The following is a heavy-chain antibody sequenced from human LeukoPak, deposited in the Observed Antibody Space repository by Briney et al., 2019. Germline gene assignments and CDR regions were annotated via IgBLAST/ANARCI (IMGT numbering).Heavy chain of an antibody. CDR3: ARRGLREPFDY. D-gene: IGHD4-17*01. V-gene: IGHV1-8*03. CDR1: GYTFTLYD. CDR2: MNPDSGNT. Sequence: ASVKVSCKASGYTFTLYDINWVRQASGQGLEWMGWMNPDSGNTGYAQKFQGRVTITRNTSISTAYMELSSLRSEDTAVYYCARRGLREPFDYWGQGTLVTVSS. J-gene: IGHJ4*02.